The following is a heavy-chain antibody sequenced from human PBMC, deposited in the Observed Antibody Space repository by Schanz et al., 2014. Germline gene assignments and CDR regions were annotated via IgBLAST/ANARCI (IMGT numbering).Heavy chain of an antibody. D-gene: IGHD2-2*01. J-gene: IGHJ4*02. V-gene: IGHV3-30*18. CDR3: AKDSTHIDIVLVPTAIDY. CDR1: GFTFSSYG. Sequence: QAQLVESGGGVVQPGRSLRLSCAASGFTFSSYGMHWVRQAPGKGLEWVAAMSYDGIIKYYGDSVKGRFTISRDNSKNTLYLHMNTLRSEDTAVYYGAKDSTHIDIVLVPTAIDYWGQGTLVTVSS. CDR2: MSYDGIIK.